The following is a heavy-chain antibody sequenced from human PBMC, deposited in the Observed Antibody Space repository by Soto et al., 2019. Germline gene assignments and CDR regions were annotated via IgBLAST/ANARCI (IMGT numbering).Heavy chain of an antibody. Sequence: SETLSLTCTVSGASISGFYWSWIRKSAGKGLEWIGRIYATGTTDYNPSLKSRVTMSVDTSKKQFSLKLRSVTAADTAVYYCVRDGTKTLRDWFDPWGQGISVTVSS. CDR3: VRDGTKTLRDWFDP. CDR1: GASISGFY. J-gene: IGHJ5*02. CDR2: IYATGTT. D-gene: IGHD1-1*01. V-gene: IGHV4-4*07.